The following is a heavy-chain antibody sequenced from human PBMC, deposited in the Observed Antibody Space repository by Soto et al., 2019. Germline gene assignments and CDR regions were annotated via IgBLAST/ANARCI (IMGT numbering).Heavy chain of an antibody. D-gene: IGHD1-26*01. V-gene: IGHV4-4*07. CDR3: AREGVGAIFYYYYGMDV. CDR1: GGSISSYY. CDR2: IYTSRSA. Sequence: QVQLQESGPGLVKPSETLSLTCTVSGGSISSYYWSWIRQPAGKGLGWIGRIYTSRSANYNPSLQSRVTMSVEASKNQFSLKLSSVTAADTAVYYCAREGVGAIFYYYYGMDVWGQGTTVSVSS. J-gene: IGHJ6*02.